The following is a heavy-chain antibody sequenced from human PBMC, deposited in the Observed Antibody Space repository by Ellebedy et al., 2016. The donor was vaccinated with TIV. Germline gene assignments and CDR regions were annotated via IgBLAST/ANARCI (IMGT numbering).Heavy chain of an antibody. Sequence: HTGGSLRLSCEASGFTFSNYWMYWVRQAPGKGLVYVSRINGDGSSIGYADSVKGRFTISRDNAKNTLYLQMNSLRVEDTAVYYCGRELLWLGEIYDWGQGTLVTVSS. CDR3: GRELLWLGEIYD. V-gene: IGHV3-74*01. CDR1: GFTFSNYW. D-gene: IGHD3-10*01. J-gene: IGHJ4*02. CDR2: INGDGSSI.